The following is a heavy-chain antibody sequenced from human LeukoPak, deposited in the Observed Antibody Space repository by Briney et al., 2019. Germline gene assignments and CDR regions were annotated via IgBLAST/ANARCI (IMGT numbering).Heavy chain of an antibody. D-gene: IGHD3-3*01. V-gene: IGHV3-23*01. Sequence: GGSLRLSCVAAGFPFRTYAMTWVRQAPGKGLEWVSAIGGDGANTYYADSMKGRFTISGDNSNNTLYLHMNSLRADDTAIYYCAKDGRSGFYPGVVHWGRGTLVTVSS. J-gene: IGHJ4*02. CDR1: GFPFRTYA. CDR3: AKDGRSGFYPGVVH. CDR2: IGGDGANT.